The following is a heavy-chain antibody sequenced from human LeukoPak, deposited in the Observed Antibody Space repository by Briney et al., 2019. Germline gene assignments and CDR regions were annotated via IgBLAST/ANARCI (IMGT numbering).Heavy chain of an antibody. Sequence: SETLSLTCTVSGGSISSSRYYWGWIRQPPGKGLEWIGNIYYSGRTYYNSSLESRVTISVDTSKNQFSLKLRSVTAADAAVYFCARPPREQNALDAFDVWGQGTVVTVSS. CDR1: GGSISSSRYY. CDR2: IYYSGRT. V-gene: IGHV4-39*01. CDR3: ARPPREQNALDAFDV. D-gene: IGHD1/OR15-1a*01. J-gene: IGHJ3*01.